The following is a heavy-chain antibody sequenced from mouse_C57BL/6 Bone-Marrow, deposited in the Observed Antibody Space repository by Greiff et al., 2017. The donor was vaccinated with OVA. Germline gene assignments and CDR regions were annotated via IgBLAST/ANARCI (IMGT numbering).Heavy chain of an antibody. V-gene: IGHV1-55*01. CDR2: IYPGSGST. D-gene: IGHD1-1*01. Sequence: QVHVKQPGAELVKPGASVKMSCKASGYTFTSYWITWVKQRPGQGLEWIGDIYPGSGSTNYNEKFKSKATLTVDTSSSTAYMQLSSLTSEDSAVYYCARWTTVVAFDYWGQGTTLTVSS. J-gene: IGHJ2*01. CDR1: GYTFTSYW. CDR3: ARWTTVVAFDY.